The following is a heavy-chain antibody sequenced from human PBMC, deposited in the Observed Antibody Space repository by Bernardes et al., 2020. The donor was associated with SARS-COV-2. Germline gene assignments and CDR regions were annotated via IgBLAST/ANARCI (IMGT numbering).Heavy chain of an antibody. CDR3: ARTSSWDYYYGMDV. V-gene: IGHV4-61*02. J-gene: IGHJ6*02. CDR1: GGSISSSNYY. D-gene: IGHD6-13*01. Sequence: SETLSLTCTVSGGSISSSNYYWGWIRQPAGQGLEWIGRIYTSGSTNYNPSLKSRVTISVDTSKNQFSLKLSSVTAADTDVYYCARTSSWDYYYGMDVWGQGTTVTVSS. CDR2: IYTSGST.